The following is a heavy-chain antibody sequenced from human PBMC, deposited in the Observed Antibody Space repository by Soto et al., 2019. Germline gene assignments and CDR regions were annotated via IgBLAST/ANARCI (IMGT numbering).Heavy chain of an antibody. CDR2: ASYDGNTK. J-gene: IGHJ4*02. CDR3: ARWGTTGGFDL. V-gene: IGHV3-30*19. Sequence: QVQLVESGGGVVQPGTSLRLSCAASGFMFKSFVMHWVRQVPGKGLQWVALASYDGNTKYYGDSVQGRFTVSRDNSKNTLDLQMDSLGPADTALYYCARWGTTGGFDLWGQGTLVSVAS. CDR1: GFMFKSFV. D-gene: IGHD3-16*01.